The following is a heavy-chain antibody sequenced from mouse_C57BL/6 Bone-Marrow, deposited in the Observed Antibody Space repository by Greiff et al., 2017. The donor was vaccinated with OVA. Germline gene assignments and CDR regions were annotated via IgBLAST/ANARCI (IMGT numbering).Heavy chain of an antibody. V-gene: IGHV1-55*01. CDR2: IYPGSGST. D-gene: IGHD1-1*01. J-gene: IGHJ4*01. CDR3: ARLGYGSSYPLAMDY. Sequence: VQLQQPGAELVKPGASVKMSCKASGYTFTSYWITWVKQRPGQGLEWIGDIYPGSGSTNYNEKFKSKATLTVDTSSSTAYMQLSSLTSEDSAVYYCARLGYGSSYPLAMDYWGQGTSVTVSS. CDR1: GYTFTSYW.